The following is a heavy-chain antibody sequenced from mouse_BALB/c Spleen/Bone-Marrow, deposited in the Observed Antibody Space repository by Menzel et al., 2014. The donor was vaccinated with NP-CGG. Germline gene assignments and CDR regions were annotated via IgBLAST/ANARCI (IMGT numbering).Heavy chain of an antibody. J-gene: IGHJ2*01. CDR1: GYSFTGYF. Sequence: EVKLMESGPELVKPGASVKISCKASGYSFTGYFMNWVMQSHGKSLEWIGRINPYNGDTFYNQKFKGKATLTVDKSSSPAHMELRSLASDDSAVYYCAGSGYYGSSYFDYWGQGTTLTFSS. CDR2: INPYNGDT. CDR3: AGSGYYGSSYFDY. D-gene: IGHD1-1*01. V-gene: IGHV1-20*02.